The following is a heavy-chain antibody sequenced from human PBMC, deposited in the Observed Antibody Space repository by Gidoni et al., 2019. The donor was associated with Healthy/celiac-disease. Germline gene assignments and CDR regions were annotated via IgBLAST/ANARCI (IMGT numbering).Heavy chain of an antibody. J-gene: IGHJ3*02. CDR2: IYHSGST. CDR1: GGSISRGGYS. D-gene: IGHD5-12*01. Sequence: QLQLQESGSGLVKPSQTLSLTCAVSGGSISRGGYSWSWIRQPPGKGLEWIGYIYHSGSTYYNPSLKSRVTISVDRSKNQFSLKLSSVTAADTAVYYCARAPGPNKASAFDIWGQGTMVTVSS. CDR3: ARAPGPNKASAFDI. V-gene: IGHV4-30-2*01.